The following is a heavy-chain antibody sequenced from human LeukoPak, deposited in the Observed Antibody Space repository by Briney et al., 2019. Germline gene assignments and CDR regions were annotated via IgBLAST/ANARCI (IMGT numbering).Heavy chain of an antibody. CDR2: ISYDGSNK. CDR3: ARAYRGITMTY. D-gene: IGHD3-22*01. CDR1: GFTFSSYA. Sequence: PGGSLRLSCAASGFTFSSYAMHWVRQAPGKGLEWVAVISYDGSNKYYADSVKGRFTISRDNSKNTLYLQMNSLRAEDTAVYYCARAYRGITMTYWGQGTLVTVSS. V-gene: IGHV3-30*04. J-gene: IGHJ4*02.